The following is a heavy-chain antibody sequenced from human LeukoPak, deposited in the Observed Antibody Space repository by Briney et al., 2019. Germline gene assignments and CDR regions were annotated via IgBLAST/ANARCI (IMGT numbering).Heavy chain of an antibody. J-gene: IGHJ5*02. CDR1: GGTFSSYA. Sequence: SVKVSCKASGGTFSSYAISWVRQAPGQGLEWMGGIIPIFGTANYAQKFQGRVTITTDESTSTAYMELSSLRSEDTAVYYCARDGSFKDSSSWYSNWFDPWGQGTLVTVSS. V-gene: IGHV1-69*05. CDR2: IIPIFGTA. CDR3: ARDGSFKDSSSWYSNWFDP. D-gene: IGHD6-13*01.